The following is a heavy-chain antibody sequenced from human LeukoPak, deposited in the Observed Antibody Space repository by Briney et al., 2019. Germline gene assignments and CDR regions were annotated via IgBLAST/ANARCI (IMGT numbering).Heavy chain of an antibody. V-gene: IGHV1-69*02. CDR3: ARVPEPTYYDFWSGPQGNAFDI. CDR1: GGTFSSYT. D-gene: IGHD3-3*01. Sequence: SVKVSCKASGGTFSSYTISWVRQAPGQGLEWMGRIIPILGIANYAQKFQGRVTITADESTSTAYMELSSLRSEDTAVYYCARVPEPTYYDFWSGPQGNAFDIWGQGTMVTVSS. CDR2: IIPILGIA. J-gene: IGHJ3*02.